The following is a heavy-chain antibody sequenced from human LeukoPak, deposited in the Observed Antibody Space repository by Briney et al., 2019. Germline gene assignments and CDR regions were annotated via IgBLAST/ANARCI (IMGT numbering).Heavy chain of an antibody. Sequence: NSSETLSLTCTVSGDSISSYYWSWIRQPPGKGLEWIGYIYYSGGTDYNPSLKSRVTISVDTSKNQFSLKLRSVTAADTAVYYCARHRGYCSSTSCSYNWFDPWGQGTLVTVSS. V-gene: IGHV4-59*08. J-gene: IGHJ5*02. CDR2: IYYSGGT. CDR1: GDSISSYY. D-gene: IGHD2-2*03. CDR3: ARHRGYCSSTSCSYNWFDP.